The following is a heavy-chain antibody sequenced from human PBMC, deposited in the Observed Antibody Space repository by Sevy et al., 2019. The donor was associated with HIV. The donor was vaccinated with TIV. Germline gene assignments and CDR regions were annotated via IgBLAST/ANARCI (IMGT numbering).Heavy chain of an antibody. Sequence: GGSLRLSCAASGFTFSNAWMSWVRQAPGKGLEWVGRIKSKTDGGTTDYAAPVTGRFTISRYDSKNTLYLQMNSLKTEDTAVYYCTTDGRLRNYYDGPYESDYWGQGTLVTVSS. CDR3: TTDGRLRNYYDGPYESDY. CDR2: IKSKTDGGTT. D-gene: IGHD3-22*01. CDR1: GFTFSNAW. J-gene: IGHJ4*02. V-gene: IGHV3-15*01.